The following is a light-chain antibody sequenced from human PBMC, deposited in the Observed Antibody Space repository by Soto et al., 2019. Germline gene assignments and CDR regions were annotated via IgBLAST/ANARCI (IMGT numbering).Light chain of an antibody. CDR1: QSVSNK. CDR3: QQYDDWPGLT. V-gene: IGKV3-15*01. CDR2: GAS. J-gene: IGKJ4*01. Sequence: EIVMTQSPATLSVSPGEGATLSCRASQSVSNKLAWYQHKPGQAPRLLISGASTRATGIPARFSGSGSGTDFTLTISSLQSEDSAFYYCQQYDDWPGLTFGGGTKVEIK.